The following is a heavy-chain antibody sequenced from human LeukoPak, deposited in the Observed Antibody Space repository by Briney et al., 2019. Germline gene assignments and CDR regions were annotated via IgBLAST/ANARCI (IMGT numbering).Heavy chain of an antibody. V-gene: IGHV3-48*04. D-gene: IGHD3-22*01. CDR3: ARDKYYYDSSGYYEDQWYFDL. Sequence: QPGGSLRLSCAASGFTFSSYSMNWVRQAPGKGLEWVSYISSSSSTIYYADSVKGLFTISRDNAKNSLYLQMNSLRAEDTAVYYCARDKYYYDSSGYYEDQWYFDLWGRGTLVTVSS. J-gene: IGHJ2*01. CDR2: ISSSSSTI. CDR1: GFTFSSYS.